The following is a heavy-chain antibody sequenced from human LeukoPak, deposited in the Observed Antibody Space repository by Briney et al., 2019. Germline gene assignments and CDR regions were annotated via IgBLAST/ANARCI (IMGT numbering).Heavy chain of an antibody. CDR3: ARASNYGGGFEY. CDR2: INQDGTEK. D-gene: IGHD4-11*01. Sequence: PGGSLRLSCAASGFTYNIYWMSWVRQAPGKGLEWAANINQDGTEKYYVDSVEGRFTISRDNAKNSLYLQMNTLRAEDTAVYYCARASNYGGGFEYWGQGALVTVSS. J-gene: IGHJ4*02. V-gene: IGHV3-7*01. CDR1: GFTYNIYW.